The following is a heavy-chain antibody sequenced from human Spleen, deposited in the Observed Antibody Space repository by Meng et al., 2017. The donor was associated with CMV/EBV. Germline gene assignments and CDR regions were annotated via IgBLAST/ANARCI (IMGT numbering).Heavy chain of an antibody. D-gene: IGHD2-2*01. CDR3: ARRRDRYCSSTSCHLFDY. CDR2: INHSGST. Sequence: VQLQQWGAGLLKPSGPLSLTCAFYGGSLSGYYWSWIRQPPGKGLEWIGEINHSGSTNYNPSLKSRVTISVDTSKNQFSLKLSSVTAADTAVYYCARRRDRYCSSTSCHLFDYWGQGTLVTVSS. CDR1: GGSLSGYY. J-gene: IGHJ4*02. V-gene: IGHV4-34*01.